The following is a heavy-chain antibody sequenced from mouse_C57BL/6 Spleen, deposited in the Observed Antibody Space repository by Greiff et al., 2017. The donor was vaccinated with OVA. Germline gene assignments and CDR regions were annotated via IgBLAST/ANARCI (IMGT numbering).Heavy chain of an antibody. CDR2: IDPANGNT. CDR3: AALGGSNWYFDV. CDR1: GFNIKNTY. J-gene: IGHJ1*03. D-gene: IGHD3-1*01. V-gene: IGHV14-3*01. Sequence: VQLKESVAELVRPGASVKLSCTASGFNIKNTYMHWVKQRPEQGLEWIGRIDPANGNTKYAPKFQGKATITAETSSNTAYLQLSSLTSEDTAIYYCAALGGSNWYFDVWGTGTTVTVSS.